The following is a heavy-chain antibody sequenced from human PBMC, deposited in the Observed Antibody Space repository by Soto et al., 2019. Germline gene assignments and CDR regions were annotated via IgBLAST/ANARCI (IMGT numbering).Heavy chain of an antibody. Sequence: SQTLSLTCAISGDSVSTNSATWDWIRQSPSRGLEWLGRTYYRSKWDYDYAASVKGRININPDTSNNQVSLHLDSVTPDDTAVYYCARLIGYSWLDSWGQGTLVTVSS. J-gene: IGHJ5*01. CDR1: GDSVSTNSAT. CDR2: TYYRSKWDY. CDR3: ARLIGYSWLDS. D-gene: IGHD2-8*01. V-gene: IGHV6-1*01.